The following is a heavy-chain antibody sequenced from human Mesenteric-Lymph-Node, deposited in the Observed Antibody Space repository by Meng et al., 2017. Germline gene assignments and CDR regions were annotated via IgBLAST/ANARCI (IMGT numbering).Heavy chain of an antibody. CDR1: SGPIVSTDYS. CDR2: IYHNGST. CDR3: ARLGPRWFDP. V-gene: IGHV4-30-2*01. J-gene: IGHJ5*02. D-gene: IGHD7-27*01. Sequence: QVQLQESGPGLVKPSQTLSLTCAVSSGPIVSTDYSCSWIRRPPGKGLEWIGYIYHNGSTYYNPYFKSRVTISLDRSKNQVSLKLNSVTAADTAVYSCARLGPRWFDPWGQGTLVTVSS.